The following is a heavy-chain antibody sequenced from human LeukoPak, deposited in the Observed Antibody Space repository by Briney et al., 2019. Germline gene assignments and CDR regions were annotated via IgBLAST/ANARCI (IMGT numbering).Heavy chain of an antibody. J-gene: IGHJ4*02. CDR3: ACKTTAAVGTFDY. Sequence: PSGTLSLTCAVSGGSISSDNWWSWVRQPPGKGLEWIGEIHHSGSRNYNPSLKGRVIISVDKSKNQFSLKLSSVTVADTALYYCACKTTAAVGTFDYWGQGTLVTVSS. CDR2: IHHSGSR. CDR1: GGSISSDNW. D-gene: IGHD6-13*01. V-gene: IGHV4-4*02.